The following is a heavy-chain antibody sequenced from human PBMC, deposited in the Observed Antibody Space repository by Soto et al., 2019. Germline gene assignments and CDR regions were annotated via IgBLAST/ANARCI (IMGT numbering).Heavy chain of an antibody. CDR2: IIPIFGTA. D-gene: IGHD3-3*01. J-gene: IGHJ6*02. CDR3: AREGRQYDFWSGYLKGYYYYYGMDV. Sequence: GASVKVSCKASGGTFSSYAISWVRQAPGQGLEWMGGIIPIFGTANYAQKFQGRVTITADESTNTAYMELSSLRSEDTAVYYCAREGRQYDFWSGYLKGYYYYYGMDVWGQGTTVTVSS. V-gene: IGHV1-69*13. CDR1: GGTFSSYA.